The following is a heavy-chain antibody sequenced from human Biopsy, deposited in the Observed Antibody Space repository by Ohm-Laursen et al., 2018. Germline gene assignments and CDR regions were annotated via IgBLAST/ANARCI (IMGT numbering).Heavy chain of an antibody. CDR1: GVTLSGYS. CDR2: ISASSSYI. D-gene: IGHD2-2*01. CDR3: ATEVVPAGIGGYWLDP. V-gene: IGHV3-21*01. J-gene: IGHJ5*02. Sequence: FLRLSCAASGVTLSGYSMNWVRQAPGKGLEWVSSISASSSYIYYADSVKGRLTVSKENGKNSLYLHMNSLRAEDTAVYYCATEVVPAGIGGYWLDPWGQGTLVTVSS.